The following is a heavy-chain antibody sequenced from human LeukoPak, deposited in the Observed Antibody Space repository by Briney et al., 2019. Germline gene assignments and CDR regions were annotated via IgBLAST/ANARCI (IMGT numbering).Heavy chain of an antibody. CDR2: INHSGST. CDR1: GGSFSGYY. Sequence: SETLSLTCAVYGGSFSGYYWSWICHPPGKGLEWIGEINHSGSTNYNPSLKSRVTISVDTSKNQFSLKLSSVTAADTAVYYCARVVPVTYGMDVWGQGTTVTVSS. D-gene: IGHD2-2*01. V-gene: IGHV4-34*01. CDR3: ARVVPVTYGMDV. J-gene: IGHJ6*02.